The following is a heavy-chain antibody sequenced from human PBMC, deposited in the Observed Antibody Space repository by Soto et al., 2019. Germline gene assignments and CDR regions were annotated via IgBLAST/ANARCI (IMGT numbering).Heavy chain of an antibody. CDR3: AIVVRIAALNYWFDR. CDR2: ISSSGSTI. V-gene: IGHV3-11*01. D-gene: IGHD6-6*01. CDR1: GFTFSDYY. Sequence: PGGSLRLSCAASGFTFSDYYMSWIRQAPGKGLEWVSYISSSGSTIYYADSVKGRFTISRDNAKNSLYLQMNSLRAEDTAVYYCAIVVRIAALNYWFDRWGQGTLVTVSS. J-gene: IGHJ5*02.